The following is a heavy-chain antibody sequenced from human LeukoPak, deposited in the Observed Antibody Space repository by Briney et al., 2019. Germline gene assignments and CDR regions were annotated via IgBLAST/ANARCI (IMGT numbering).Heavy chain of an antibody. CDR1: GLTFSSHW. Sequence: PGGSLRLSCAASGLTFSSHWMHWVRQAPGKGLVWVSRITNDGSSTTYADSVKGRFTISRDNSRNTLYLQMSSLRVEDTAVFHCAREFREFIEQQETYYYFGMDVWGHGTTVTVSS. J-gene: IGHJ6*02. CDR2: ITNDGSST. D-gene: IGHD6-13*01. V-gene: IGHV3-74*01. CDR3: AREFREFIEQQETYYYFGMDV.